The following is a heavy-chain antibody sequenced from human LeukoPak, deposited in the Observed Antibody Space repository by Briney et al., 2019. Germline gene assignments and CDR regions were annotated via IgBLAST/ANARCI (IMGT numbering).Heavy chain of an antibody. CDR1: GLTFSSYG. V-gene: IGHV3-30*18. CDR2: ISYDGSNK. J-gene: IGHJ4*02. D-gene: IGHD3-10*01. CDR3: AKGQSRFRGSYFDY. Sequence: GGSLRLSCAASGLTFSSYGMHWVRQAPGKGLEWVAFISYDGSNKYYADSVKGRFTISRDNSKNTLYLQMNSLRAEDTAVYYCAKGQSRFRGSYFDYWGQGTLVTVSS.